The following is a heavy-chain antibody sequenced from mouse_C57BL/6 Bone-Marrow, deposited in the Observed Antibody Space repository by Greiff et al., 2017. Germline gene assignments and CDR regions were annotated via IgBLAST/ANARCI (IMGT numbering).Heavy chain of an antibody. V-gene: IGHV1-82*01. J-gene: IGHJ3*01. D-gene: IGHD2-1*01. CDR2: IYPGDGDT. Sequence: QVQLQQSGPELVKPGASVKISCKASGYAFSSSWMNWVKQRPGKGLEWIGRIYPGDGDTNYNGKFKGKATLTSDTSSSTAYMQLSSLTSEDSAIYCGATLLSWFAYWGQGTLVTVSA. CDR3: ATLLSWFAY. CDR1: GYAFSSSW.